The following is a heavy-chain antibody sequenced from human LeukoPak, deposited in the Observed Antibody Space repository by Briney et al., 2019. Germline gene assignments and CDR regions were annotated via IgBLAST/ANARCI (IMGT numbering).Heavy chain of an antibody. V-gene: IGHV3-30-3*01. CDR2: ISYHGSNK. CDR1: GFTFSSYA. D-gene: IGHD3-10*01. J-gene: IGHJ4*02. Sequence: GRSLRLSCAASGFTFSSYAMHWVRQAPGKGLEWVAVISYHGSNKYYADSVKGRFTISRDNSKNTLYLQMNSLRAEDTAVYYCAREHVWELAYFDYWGQGTLVTVSS. CDR3: AREHVWELAYFDY.